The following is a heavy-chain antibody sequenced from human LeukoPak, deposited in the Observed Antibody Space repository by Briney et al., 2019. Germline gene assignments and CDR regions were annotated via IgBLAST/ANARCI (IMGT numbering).Heavy chain of an antibody. V-gene: IGHV3-7*03. D-gene: IGHD3-9*01. CDR2: IKQDGSEK. Sequence: GGSLRLSCAASGFTFSSYWMSWVRQAPGKGLEWVANIKQDGSEKDYVDSVKGRFTVSRDNTKISLYLQMNSLRAEDTAVYYCARGPYYDILTGYTHWGQGTLVTVSS. CDR3: ARGPYYDILTGYTH. J-gene: IGHJ4*02. CDR1: GFTFSSYW.